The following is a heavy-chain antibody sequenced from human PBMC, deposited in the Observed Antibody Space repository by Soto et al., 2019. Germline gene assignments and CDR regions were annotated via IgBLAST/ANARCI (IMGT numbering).Heavy chain of an antibody. D-gene: IGHD3-3*01. J-gene: IGHJ5*02. V-gene: IGHV4-31*03. CDR3: ARGQRFSDSFDP. CDR1: GGSISSGGYY. CDR2: IYYSGST. Sequence: PSETLSLTCTVSGGSISSGGYYWSWIRQHPGKGLEWIGYIYYSGSTYYNPSLKSRVTISVDTSKNQSSLKLSSVTAADTAVYYCARGQRFSDSFDPWGQGTLVTVSS.